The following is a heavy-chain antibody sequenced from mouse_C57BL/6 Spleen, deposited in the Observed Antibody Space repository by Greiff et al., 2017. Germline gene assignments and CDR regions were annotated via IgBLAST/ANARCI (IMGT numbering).Heavy chain of an antibody. V-gene: IGHV3-6*01. Sequence: EVKLMESGPGLVKPSQSLSLTCSVTGYSITSGYYWNWIRQFPGNKLEWMGYISYDGSNNYNPSLKNRISITRDTSKNQFFLKLNSVTTEDTATYYCARGASLTGFDYWGQGTTLTVSS. D-gene: IGHD4-1*01. CDR3: ARGASLTGFDY. J-gene: IGHJ2*01. CDR2: ISYDGSN. CDR1: GYSITSGYY.